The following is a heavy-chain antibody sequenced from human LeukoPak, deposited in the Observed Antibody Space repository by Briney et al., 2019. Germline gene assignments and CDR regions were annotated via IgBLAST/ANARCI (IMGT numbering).Heavy chain of an antibody. D-gene: IGHD2-15*01. CDR2: IYYSGST. Sequence: PSETLSLTCTVFGGSISSYYWSWIRQPPGKGLEWIGYIYYSGSTNYNPSLKSRVTISVDTSKNQFSLNVSSVTAADTAVYYCARGSYYYMDVWGKGTTVTVSS. CDR1: GGSISSYY. V-gene: IGHV4-59*08. J-gene: IGHJ6*03. CDR3: ARGSYYYMDV.